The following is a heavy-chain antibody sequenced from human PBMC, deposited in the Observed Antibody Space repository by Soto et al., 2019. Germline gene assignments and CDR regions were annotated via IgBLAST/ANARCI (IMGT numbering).Heavy chain of an antibody. D-gene: IGHD5-12*01. Sequence: SETLSLTCTVSGGSISSYYWSWIRQPPGKGLEWIGYIYYSGSTNYNPSLKSRVSVSVDTSKNQFSLNLRSVTAADTAVYYCATRRDGYHYYFAYWGQGTLVTVSS. CDR3: ATRRDGYHYYFAY. V-gene: IGHV4-59*08. CDR2: IYYSGST. CDR1: GGSISSYY. J-gene: IGHJ4*02.